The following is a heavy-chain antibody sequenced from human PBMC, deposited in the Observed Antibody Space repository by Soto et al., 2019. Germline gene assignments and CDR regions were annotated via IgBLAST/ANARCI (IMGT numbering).Heavy chain of an antibody. D-gene: IGHD3-22*01. V-gene: IGHV3-23*01. CDR1: GFTFSSYA. CDR3: AKDGSYYDTPTESDY. CDR2: ISGSGTFT. J-gene: IGHJ4*02. Sequence: EVQLLESGGGLVQPGGSLRLSCAASGFTFSSYAMSWIRQTPGKGLEWVSAISGSGTFTYYADSVEGRFTISRDNSKNTLYLQMNTLRAEDTALYYCAKDGSYYDTPTESDYWGQGTLVTVSS.